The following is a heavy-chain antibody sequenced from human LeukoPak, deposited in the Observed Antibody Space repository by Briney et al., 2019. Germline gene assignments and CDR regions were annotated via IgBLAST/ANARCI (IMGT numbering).Heavy chain of an antibody. Sequence: PGGSLRLSCAASGFTFNTYAMSWVRQAPGKGLEWVSVIGGNVQNTFYADSVKGRFTISRDNSRNTLYMQMNSLRVEDTAVYYCAKGRLVTISAFDIWGQGTMVTVSS. CDR2: IGGNVQNT. CDR3: AKGRLVTISAFDI. D-gene: IGHD3-9*01. V-gene: IGHV3-23*01. CDR1: GFTFNTYA. J-gene: IGHJ3*02.